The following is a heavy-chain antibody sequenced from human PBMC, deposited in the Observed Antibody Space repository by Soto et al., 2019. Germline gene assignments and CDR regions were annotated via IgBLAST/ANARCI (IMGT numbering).Heavy chain of an antibody. Sequence: HLQLQESGPGLVKPSETLSLTCTVSGDSFSSSDYYWGWIRQPPGKGLEWIGSIYYSGTTYYNPSLKSRVTISLDTSSNQFSLKLNSVTAADTATHYCARLGDYLWETKLEYWGQGTLVTVAS. CDR2: IYYSGTT. D-gene: IGHD1-1*01. V-gene: IGHV4-39*01. CDR1: GDSFSSSDYY. J-gene: IGHJ4*02. CDR3: ARLGDYLWETKLEY.